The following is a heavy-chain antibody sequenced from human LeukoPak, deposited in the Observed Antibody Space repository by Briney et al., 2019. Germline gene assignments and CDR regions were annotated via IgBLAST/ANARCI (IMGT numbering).Heavy chain of an antibody. V-gene: IGHV1-24*01. D-gene: IGHD5-24*01. Sequence: ASVKVSCKVSGYTLTELSMHWVRQAPGKGLEWMGGFDPEEGETIYAQKFQGRVTITRDTSASTAYMELSSLRSEDTAVYYCARGPPRAPYYFDYWGQGTLVTVSS. CDR3: ARGPPRAPYYFDY. CDR2: FDPEEGET. CDR1: GYTLTELS. J-gene: IGHJ4*02.